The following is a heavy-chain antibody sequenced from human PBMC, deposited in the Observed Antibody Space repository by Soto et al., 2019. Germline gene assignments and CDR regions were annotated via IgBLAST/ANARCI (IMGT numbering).Heavy chain of an antibody. J-gene: IGHJ4*02. Sequence: GGSLRLSCAASGFTFSSYGMHWVRQAPGKGLEWVAVISYDGSNKYYADSVKGRFTISRDNSKNTLYLQMDSLRAEDTAVYYCEVAEPHYVELHDYYYWGQGTLVTVSS. CDR3: EVAEPHYVELHDYYY. V-gene: IGHV3-30*03. D-gene: IGHD1-7*01. CDR2: ISYDGSNK. CDR1: GFTFSSYG.